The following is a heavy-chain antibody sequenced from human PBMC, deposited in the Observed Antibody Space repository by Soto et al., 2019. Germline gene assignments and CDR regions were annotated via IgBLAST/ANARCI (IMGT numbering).Heavy chain of an antibody. CDR3: ARRYGGAFEI. CDR1: GGSISSYY. J-gene: IGHJ3*02. Sequence: PSETLSLTCTVSGGSISSYYWSWIRQPPGKGLEWIGYIYYSGGTNYNPSLKSRVTISVDTSKNQFSLKLSSVTAADTAVYYCARRYGGAFEIWGHGTMVTVSS. D-gene: IGHD3-10*01. CDR2: IYYSGGT. V-gene: IGHV4-59*08.